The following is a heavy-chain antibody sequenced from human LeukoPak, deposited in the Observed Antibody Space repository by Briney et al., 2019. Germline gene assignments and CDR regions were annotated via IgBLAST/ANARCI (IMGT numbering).Heavy chain of an antibody. Sequence: GGSLRLSCAASGFTFSSRWMHWVRQAPGKGLVWVSHVNSDESSTNYADSVKGRFTISRDNTKNTLYLQINSLRAEDTAVYYCTTRPGCFDPWGQGTLVTVSS. CDR3: TTRPGCFDP. V-gene: IGHV3-74*01. J-gene: IGHJ5*02. D-gene: IGHD1-1*01. CDR2: VNSDESST. CDR1: GFTFSSRW.